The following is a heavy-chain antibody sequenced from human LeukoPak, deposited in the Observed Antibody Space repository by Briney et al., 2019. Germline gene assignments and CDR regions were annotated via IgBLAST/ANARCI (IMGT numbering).Heavy chain of an antibody. V-gene: IGHV1-2*02. CDR2: INPNSGGT. Sequence: ASVKVSCKASGYTFTGYYMHWVRQAPGQGLEWMGWINPNSGGTNYAQKFQGRVTMTRDTSISTDYMELSRLRSDDTAVYYCARVRVVVVPAAIRGGRFDPWGQGTLVTVSS. CDR1: GYTFTGYY. J-gene: IGHJ5*02. D-gene: IGHD2-2*01. CDR3: ARVRVVVVPAAIRGGRFDP.